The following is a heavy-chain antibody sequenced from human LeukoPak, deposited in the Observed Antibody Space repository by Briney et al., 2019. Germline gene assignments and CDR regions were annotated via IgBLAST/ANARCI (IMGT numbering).Heavy chain of an antibody. J-gene: IGHJ3*02. CDR3: ARGSGAIRGLYAFDI. D-gene: IGHD2-2*02. CDR1: GHTFTSYG. CDR2: MNPNSGNT. V-gene: IGHV1-8*03. Sequence: ASVKVSCKASGHTFTSYGINWVRQATGQGLEWMGWMNPNSGNTGYAQKFQGRVTITRNTSISTAYMELSSLRSEDTAVYYCARGSGAIRGLYAFDIWGQGTMVTVSS.